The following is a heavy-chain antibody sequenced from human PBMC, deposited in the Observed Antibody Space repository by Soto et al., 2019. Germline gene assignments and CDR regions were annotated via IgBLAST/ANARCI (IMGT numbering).Heavy chain of an antibody. J-gene: IGHJ6*02. Sequence: GGSLRLSCAASRFTFSTYWMTWVRQAPGKGLEWVANINKDGGEKYYMDSVKGRFTISRDNAKNSVYLQMTGLRVEDTAVYYCSGGNALDVWGQGTTVTVSS. V-gene: IGHV3-7*01. CDR2: INKDGGEK. CDR1: RFTFSTYW. CDR3: SGGNALDV.